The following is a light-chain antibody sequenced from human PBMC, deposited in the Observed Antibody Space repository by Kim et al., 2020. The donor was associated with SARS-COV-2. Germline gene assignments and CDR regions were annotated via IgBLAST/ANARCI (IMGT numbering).Light chain of an antibody. V-gene: IGKV3-15*01. CDR2: GTS. Sequence: EIVMTQSPATLSVSPGERATLSCRASQSVGSNVAWYQQKPGQAPRLLIYGTSTRATGIPARFSGSGSGTEFTLTISSLQSEDLAVYHCQQYDDWPPWTFDQGTKVDIK. CDR3: QQYDDWPPWT. CDR1: QSVGSN. J-gene: IGKJ1*01.